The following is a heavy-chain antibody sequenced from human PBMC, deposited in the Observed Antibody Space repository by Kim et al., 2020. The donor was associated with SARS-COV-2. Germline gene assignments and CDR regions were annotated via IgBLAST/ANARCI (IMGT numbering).Heavy chain of an antibody. Sequence: DSVKGRFTISRDNSKTTLYLQMHSLRAEDTAIYYCAKDIVVVPAATLDYWGQGTLVTVSS. CDR3: AKDIVVVPAATLDY. V-gene: IGHV3-23*01. D-gene: IGHD2-2*01. J-gene: IGHJ4*02.